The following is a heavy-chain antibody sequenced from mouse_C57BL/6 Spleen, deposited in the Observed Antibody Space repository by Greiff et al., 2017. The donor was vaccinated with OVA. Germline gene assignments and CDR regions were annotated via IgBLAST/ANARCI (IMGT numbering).Heavy chain of an antibody. J-gene: IGHJ4*01. V-gene: IGHV5-17*01. D-gene: IGHD1-1*01. CDR2: ISSGSSTI. Sequence: EVKLMESGGGLVKPGGSLKLSCAASGFTFSDYGMHWVRQAPEKGLEWVAYISSGSSTIYYADTVKGRFTISRDNAKNTLFLQMNSLRSDDTAMYYCARDYYGSSPYYYAMDYWGQGTSVTVSS. CDR1: GFTFSDYG. CDR3: ARDYYGSSPYYYAMDY.